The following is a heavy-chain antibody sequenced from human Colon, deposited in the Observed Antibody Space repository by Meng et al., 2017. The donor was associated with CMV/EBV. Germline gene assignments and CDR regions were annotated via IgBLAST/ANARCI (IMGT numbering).Heavy chain of an antibody. CDR1: GGSISSSNW. D-gene: IGHD3-9*01. Sequence: GQLEGSGPGLVKPSGPLASTCAASGGSISSSNWWSWVRQPPGKGLEWIGEIYHSGSTNYNPSLKSRVTISVDKSKNQFSLKLSSVTAADTAVYYCARGRPYSLRYFDWLLLDFDYWGQGTLVTVSS. CDR3: ARGRPYSLRYFDWLLLDFDY. CDR2: IYHSGST. J-gene: IGHJ4*02. V-gene: IGHV4-4*02.